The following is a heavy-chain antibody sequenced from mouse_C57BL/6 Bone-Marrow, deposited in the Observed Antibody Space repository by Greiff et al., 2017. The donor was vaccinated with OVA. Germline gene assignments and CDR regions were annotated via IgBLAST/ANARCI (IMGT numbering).Heavy chain of an antibody. D-gene: IGHD2-4*01. Sequence: EVQVVESGEGLVKPGGSLKLSCAASGFTFSSYAMSWVRQTPEKRLEWVAYISSGGDYIYYADTVKGRFTISRDNARNTLYLQMSSLKSEDTAMYYCTRETMITTKRYYFDYWGQGTTLTVSS. CDR2: ISSGGDYI. V-gene: IGHV5-9-1*02. J-gene: IGHJ2*01. CDR1: GFTFSSYA. CDR3: TRETMITTKRYYFDY.